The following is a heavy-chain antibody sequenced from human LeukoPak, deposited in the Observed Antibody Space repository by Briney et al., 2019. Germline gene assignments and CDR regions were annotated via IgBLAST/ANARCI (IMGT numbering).Heavy chain of an antibody. CDR1: GFTFSDYY. D-gene: IGHD3-9*01. J-gene: IGHJ4*02. CDR2: IRSSGDTI. Sequence: PGGSLRLSCAASGFTFSDYYMSWIRQAPGKGLEWVSYIRSSGDTIYYADSAKGRFTISRDNTKNSLYLQMNSLRAEDTAVYYCARGDWYSFDYWGQGTQVTVSS. CDR3: ARGDWYSFDY. V-gene: IGHV3-11*01.